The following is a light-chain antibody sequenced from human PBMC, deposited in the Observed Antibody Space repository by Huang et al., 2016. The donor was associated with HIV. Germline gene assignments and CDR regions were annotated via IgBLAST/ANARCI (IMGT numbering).Light chain of an antibody. CDR3: HQYDIWPPA. CDR2: GAS. J-gene: IGKJ4*01. CDR1: QTVPKN. V-gene: IGKV3-15*01. Sequence: MTQSPAILSVSPGERASLSRLTSQTVPKNLAWYQHRPGQAPRVLIYGASTRAAGVPARFSGSWSGTDFTLTISSLQSEDFGIYYCHQYDIWPPAFGGGTRVEVK.